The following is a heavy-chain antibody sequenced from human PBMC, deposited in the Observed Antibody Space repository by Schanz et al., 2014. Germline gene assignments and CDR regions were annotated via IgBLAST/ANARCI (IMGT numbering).Heavy chain of an antibody. Sequence: LHLVESGGGLVKPGGSLRLSCAASGFTFSSYWMHWVRQAPGKGLVWVSRINSDGSTTIYADSVKGRFTISRDNAKNTLYLQMNSLRAEDTAVYYCARPLGPNYYYYGLDVWGQGTTVTVSS. CDR1: GFTFSSYW. CDR2: INSDGSTT. V-gene: IGHV3-74*02. J-gene: IGHJ6*02. CDR3: ARPLGPNYYYYGLDV.